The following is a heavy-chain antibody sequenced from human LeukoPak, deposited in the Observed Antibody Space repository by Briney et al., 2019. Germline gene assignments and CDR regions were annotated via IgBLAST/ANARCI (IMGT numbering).Heavy chain of an antibody. V-gene: IGHV3-48*04. Sequence: GGSLRLSCAASGFTFRSYSMHWVRQAPGKGLEWVSYISSTSSTIYYADSVKGRFTISRDNAKNSLYLQMNSLRAEDTALYYCARDRLGMDYWGKGTLVTVSS. CDR3: ARDRLGMDY. D-gene: IGHD7-27*01. CDR1: GFTFRSYS. J-gene: IGHJ4*02. CDR2: ISSTSSTI.